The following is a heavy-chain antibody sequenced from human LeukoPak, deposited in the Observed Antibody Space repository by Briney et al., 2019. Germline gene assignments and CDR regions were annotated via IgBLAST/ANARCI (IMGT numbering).Heavy chain of an antibody. CDR1: GGSFSGYY. CDR3: ARYSAAAASYFDY. Sequence: PSETLSLTCAVYGGSFSGYYWSWIRQLPGKGLEWIGEINHSGSTNYNPSLKSRVTISVDTSKNQFSPKLSSVTAADTAVYYCARYSAAAASYFDYWGQGTLVTVSS. CDR2: INHSGST. V-gene: IGHV4-34*01. D-gene: IGHD6-13*01. J-gene: IGHJ4*02.